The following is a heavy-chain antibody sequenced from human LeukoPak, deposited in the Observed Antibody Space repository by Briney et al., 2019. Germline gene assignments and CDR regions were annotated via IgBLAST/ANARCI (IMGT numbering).Heavy chain of an antibody. CDR1: GGSISSSSYY. CDR2: IYYSGST. CDR3: ASSTIIVGATHYFDY. J-gene: IGHJ4*02. V-gene: IGHV4-39*07. Sequence: PSETLSLTCTVSGGSISSSSYYWGWIRQPPGKGLEWIGSIYYSGSTYYNPSLKSRVTISVDTSKNQFSLKLSSVTAGDTAVYYCASSTIIVGATHYFDYWGQGTLVTVSS. D-gene: IGHD1-26*01.